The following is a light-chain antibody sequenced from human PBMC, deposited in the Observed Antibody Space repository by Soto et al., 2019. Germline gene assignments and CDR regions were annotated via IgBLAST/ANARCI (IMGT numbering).Light chain of an antibody. CDR2: DAS. V-gene: IGKV3-11*01. CDR3: QQRSKWPIT. CDR1: QSVSTY. Sequence: DIVLTHSPATLSLSPVEISTLSCRASQSVSTYLAWYQQKPGQAPRLFIYDASNRATGIPARFSGSGSGTDFTLTISSLEPEDFAVYYCQQRSKWPITFGQGTRLEI. J-gene: IGKJ5*01.